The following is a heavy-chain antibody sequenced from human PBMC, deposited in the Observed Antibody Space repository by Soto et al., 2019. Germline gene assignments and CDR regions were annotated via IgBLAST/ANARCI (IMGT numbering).Heavy chain of an antibody. Sequence: EVSLRLSCAPSGFTFSNYTIRWLFLVPWKGLVWVSTICGNVANTYYADSVKGRFIISRDNSKDTLYLQVNSLRADDTAVYFCAKVRGYCSGASCYSDYWGQGT. CDR1: GFTFSNYT. J-gene: IGHJ4*02. V-gene: IGHV3-23*01. D-gene: IGHD2-2*01. CDR2: ICGNVANT. CDR3: AKVRGYCSGASCYSDY.